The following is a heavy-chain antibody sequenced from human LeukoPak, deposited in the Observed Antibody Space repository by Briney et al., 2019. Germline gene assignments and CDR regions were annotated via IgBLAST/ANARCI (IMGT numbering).Heavy chain of an antibody. CDR2: VSSGGDRT. CDR3: ASGGGYCSTTSCYVLYY. CDR1: GFTFSSYD. J-gene: IGHJ4*02. V-gene: IGHV3-23*01. D-gene: IGHD2-2*01. Sequence: GGSLRLSCAASGFTFSSYDMSWVCQAPRKGAQWVSAVSSGGDRTYYADSVKGRFSISRDNSKNTLYLQMNSLSADDTAVYYCASGGGYCSTTSCYVLYYWGQGALVTVSS.